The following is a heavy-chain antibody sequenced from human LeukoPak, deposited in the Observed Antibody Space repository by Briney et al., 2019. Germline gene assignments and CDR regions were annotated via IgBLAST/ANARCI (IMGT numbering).Heavy chain of an antibody. CDR3: ATHYYDSSGYHYSLAE. J-gene: IGHJ4*02. CDR1: GYTFSSYG. V-gene: IGHV1-18*01. CDR2: ISAYNGNT. Sequence: ASVKVSCKASGYTFSSYGISWVRQAPGQGLEWMGWISAYNGNTDYAQKLQGRVTMTTDTSTSTAYMELRSLRSDDTAVYYCATHYYDSSGYHYSLAEWGQGTLVTVSS. D-gene: IGHD3-22*01.